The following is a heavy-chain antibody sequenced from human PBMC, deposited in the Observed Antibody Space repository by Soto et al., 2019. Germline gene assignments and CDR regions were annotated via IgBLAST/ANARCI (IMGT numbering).Heavy chain of an antibody. D-gene: IGHD3-3*01. CDR3: AKDFGVVRFLEWLPYYYMDV. J-gene: IGHJ6*03. V-gene: IGHV3-23*01. CDR1: GFTFSSYA. CDR2: ISGSGGST. Sequence: GGSLRLSCAASGFTFSSYAMSWVRQAPGKGLEWVSAISGSGGSTYYADSVKGRFTISSDNSKNTLYLQMNSLRAEDTAVYYCAKDFGVVRFLEWLPYYYMDVWGKGTTVTVSS.